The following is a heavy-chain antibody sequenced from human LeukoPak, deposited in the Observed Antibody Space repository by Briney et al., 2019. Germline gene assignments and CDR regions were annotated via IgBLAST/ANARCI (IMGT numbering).Heavy chain of an antibody. D-gene: IGHD2-2*01. CDR2: IWYDGSKR. V-gene: IGHV3-33*01. Sequence: GGSLRLSCAASGFTFRNYSMHWVRQSPDKGLEWVAAIWYDGSKRLYADSVKGRFTISRDDSENALYLQMNSLRAEDTALYYCAIDHCSTSFCYDNWGQGTLVTVSS. CDR1: GFTFRNYS. J-gene: IGHJ4*02. CDR3: AIDHCSTSFCYDN.